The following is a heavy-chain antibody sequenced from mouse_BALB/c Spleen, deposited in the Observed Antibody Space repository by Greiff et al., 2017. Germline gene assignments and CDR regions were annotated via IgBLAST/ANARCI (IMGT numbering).Heavy chain of an antibody. CDR1: GFTFSSYG. CDR3: ARAYDGYYSWFAY. Sequence: EVKLVESGGGLVQPGGSLKLSCAASGFTFSSYGMSWVRQTPDKRLELVATINSNGGSTYYPDSVKGRFTISRDNAKNTLYLQMSSLKSEDTAMYYCARAYDGYYSWFAYWGQGTLVTVSA. V-gene: IGHV5-6-3*01. CDR2: INSNGGST. D-gene: IGHD2-3*01. J-gene: IGHJ3*01.